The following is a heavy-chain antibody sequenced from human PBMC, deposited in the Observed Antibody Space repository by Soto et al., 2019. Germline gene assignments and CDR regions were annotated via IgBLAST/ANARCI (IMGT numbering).Heavy chain of an antibody. V-gene: IGHV4-59*01. CDR1: GGSIGRYY. CDR2: IYYSGST. J-gene: IGHJ3*02. CDR3: ARGPYDGFDI. Sequence: SETLSLTCTVSGGSIGRYYWSWIRQPPGKALEWIGYIYYSGSTYYNLSLKSRVTLSVDTSKIQFSLKLRSVTAADTAIYYCARGPYDGFDIWGQGTMVTVSS.